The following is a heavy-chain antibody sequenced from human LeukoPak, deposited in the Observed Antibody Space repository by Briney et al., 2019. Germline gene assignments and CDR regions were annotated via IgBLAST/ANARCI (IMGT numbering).Heavy chain of an antibody. CDR1: GYSISSGYY. V-gene: IGHV4-38-2*01. D-gene: IGHD2-15*01. Sequence: SETLSLTCAVSGYSISSGYYWGWIRQPPGKGLEWIGSIYHSGSTYYNPSLKSRVTISVDTSKNQFSLKLSSVTAADTAVYYCARHDKYCSGGSGPRAAFDIWGQGTMVTVSS. CDR2: IYHSGST. J-gene: IGHJ3*02. CDR3: ARHDKYCSGGSGPRAAFDI.